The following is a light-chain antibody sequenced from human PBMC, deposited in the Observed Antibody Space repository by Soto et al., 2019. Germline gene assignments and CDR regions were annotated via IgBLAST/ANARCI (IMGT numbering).Light chain of an antibody. V-gene: IGKV3-15*01. J-gene: IGKJ2*01. CDR2: GAS. Sequence: EIVMTQSPATLSVPPGERATLSCRASQSVSSSLAWYQQKPGQAPRLLIYGASTRATGIPARFSGSGSGTELTLTISSLQSEDFAVYSCQEYSNWPPKFGQGTKLEIK. CDR1: QSVSSS. CDR3: QEYSNWPPK.